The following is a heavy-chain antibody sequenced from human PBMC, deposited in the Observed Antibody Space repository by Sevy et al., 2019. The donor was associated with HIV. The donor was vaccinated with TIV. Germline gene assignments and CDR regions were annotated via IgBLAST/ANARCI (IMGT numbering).Heavy chain of an antibody. CDR3: ARGYCSGGRCYPGGY. CDR2: INTFTGDT. CDR1: GYTFSTYG. J-gene: IGHJ4*02. Sequence: ASVKVSCEASGYTFSTYGINWVRQAPGQGLEWMGWINTFTGDTNYLQKLQDRVTMTTDTSTSTVYMELRSLRSDDTAVYYCARGYCSGGRCYPGGYWGQGTLVTVSS. D-gene: IGHD2-15*01. V-gene: IGHV1-18*01.